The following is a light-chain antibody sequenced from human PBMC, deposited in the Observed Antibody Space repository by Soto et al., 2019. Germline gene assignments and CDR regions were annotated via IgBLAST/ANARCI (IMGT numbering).Light chain of an antibody. CDR3: RQSYRTPPT. J-gene: IGKJ1*01. V-gene: IGKV1-39*01. CDR1: QSISSY. Sequence: DIQMTQSPSSLSASVGDRVTITCRASQSISSYLNWYQQKPGKAPKLLIYAASSLQSGVPSRFSGSGSATDFALTISSLQPEEFATYYCRQSYRTPPTFGQGTKVEIK. CDR2: AAS.